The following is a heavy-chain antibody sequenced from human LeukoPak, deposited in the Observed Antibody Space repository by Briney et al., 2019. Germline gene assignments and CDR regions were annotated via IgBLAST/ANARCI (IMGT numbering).Heavy chain of an antibody. Sequence: SETLSLTCTVSGGSISSYYWSWIRQPPGKGLEWIGYIYYSGSTNYNPSLKSRVTISVDTSKNQFSLKLSSVTAADTAVYYCAVTGLDAFDIWGQGTVVTVSS. J-gene: IGHJ3*02. V-gene: IGHV4-59*01. CDR1: GGSISSYY. D-gene: IGHD2/OR15-2a*01. CDR2: IYYSGST. CDR3: AVTGLDAFDI.